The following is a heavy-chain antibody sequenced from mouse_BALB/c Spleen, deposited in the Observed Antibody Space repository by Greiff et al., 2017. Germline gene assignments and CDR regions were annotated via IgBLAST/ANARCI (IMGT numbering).Heavy chain of an antibody. J-gene: IGHJ3*01. CDR2: IYPGDGDT. D-gene: IGHD2-2*01. CDR1: GYAFSSSW. CDR3: ARGGYYGYDQGFAY. V-gene: IGHV1-82*01. Sequence: QVQLQQSGPELVKPGASVKISCKASGYAFSSSWMNWVKQRPGQGLEWIGRIYPGDGDTNYNGKFKGKATLTADKSSSTAYMQLSSLTSVDSAVYFCARGGYYGYDQGFAYWGQGTLVTVSA.